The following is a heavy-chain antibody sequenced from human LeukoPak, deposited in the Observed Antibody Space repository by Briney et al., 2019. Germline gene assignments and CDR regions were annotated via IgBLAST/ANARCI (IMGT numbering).Heavy chain of an antibody. V-gene: IGHV4-4*02. J-gene: IGHJ6*02. CDR2: IYNSGGT. Sequence: KPSGTLSLTCAVSGGSISSSDWWSWVRQPPGKGLEWIGEIYNSGGTNYNPSLKSRVAISLDKSNNQFSLKLSSVTVADTAVYFCARVGRYYYGSGSLGAFSYYGLDVWGQGTTVIVSS. CDR3: ARVGRYYYGSGSLGAFSYYGLDV. D-gene: IGHD3-10*01. CDR1: GGSISSSDW.